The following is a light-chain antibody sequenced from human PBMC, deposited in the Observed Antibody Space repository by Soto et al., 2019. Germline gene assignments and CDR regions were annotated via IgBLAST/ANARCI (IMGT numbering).Light chain of an antibody. CDR3: QQYGSSPPYT. J-gene: IGKJ1*01. Sequence: EVVLTQSPXXXSXXXGXXXXFXCXXRQSVSSSYLAWYQQKPGQAPRLLIYGASSRATGIPDRFSGSGSGTDFTLTISRLEPEDFAVYYCQQYGSSPPYTFGQGTKVDI. CDR2: GAS. V-gene: IGKV3-20*01. CDR1: QSVSSSY.